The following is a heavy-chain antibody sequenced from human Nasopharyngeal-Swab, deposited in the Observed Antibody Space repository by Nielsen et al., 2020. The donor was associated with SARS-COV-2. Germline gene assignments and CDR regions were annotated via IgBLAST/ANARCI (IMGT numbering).Heavy chain of an antibody. CDR3: AKGVRYFDFLPPNTYYYYGLDL. CDR2: IIPIFGTT. D-gene: IGHD3-9*01. J-gene: IGHJ6*02. V-gene: IGHV1-69*01. Sequence: WVRQAPGHGLEGMGGIIPIFGTTDYAQKFQGTVTITADESTSTVYMELNSLRFEDTAVYYCAKGVRYFDFLPPNTYYYYGLDLWGQGTTVTVSS.